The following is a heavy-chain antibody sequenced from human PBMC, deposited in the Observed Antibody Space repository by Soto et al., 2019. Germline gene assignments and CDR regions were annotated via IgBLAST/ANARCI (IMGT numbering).Heavy chain of an antibody. CDR1: GCSIDSGAFS. Sequence: SETLSLTCAFSGCSIDSGAFSLSWIRQPPGKGLEWIGYVTHSGTAYSIPSLNGRLTLSVDSSQTQFSLKLTSVTAADSAFYYCARIHWAQSSLDYWGRGILVTVSS. V-gene: IGHV4-30-2*01. D-gene: IGHD6-19*01. J-gene: IGHJ4*02. CDR3: ARIHWAQSSLDY. CDR2: VTHSGTA.